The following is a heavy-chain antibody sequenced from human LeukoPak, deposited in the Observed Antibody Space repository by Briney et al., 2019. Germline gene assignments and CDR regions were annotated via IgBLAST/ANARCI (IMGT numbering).Heavy chain of an antibody. J-gene: IGHJ4*02. V-gene: IGHV5-51*01. CDR3: ARLVLDLDYFDSSGYWGG. CDR2: IYPGDSDT. Sequence: GESLKISCKGSGYSFTSYWIGWVRQMPGKGLEWMGIIYPGDSDTRYSPSFQGQVTISVDKSISSAYLQWSSLKASDTAMYYCARLVLDLDYFDSSGYWGGWGQGTLVTVSS. CDR1: GYSFTSYW. D-gene: IGHD3-22*01.